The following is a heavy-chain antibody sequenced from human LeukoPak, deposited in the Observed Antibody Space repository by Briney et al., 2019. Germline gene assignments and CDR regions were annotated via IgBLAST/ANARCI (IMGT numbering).Heavy chain of an antibody. CDR2: IRSKANSYAT. D-gene: IGHD3-3*01. V-gene: IGHV3-73*01. J-gene: IGHJ4*02. CDR3: TRHLLNRLEPDFTHL. Sequence: GGSLRLSCAASGFTFSGSAMHWVRQASGKGLEWVGRIRSKANSYATAYAASVKGRSTISRDDSKNTAYLQMNSLKTEDTAVYYCTRHLLNRLEPDFTHLWGQGTLVTVSS. CDR1: GFTFSGSA.